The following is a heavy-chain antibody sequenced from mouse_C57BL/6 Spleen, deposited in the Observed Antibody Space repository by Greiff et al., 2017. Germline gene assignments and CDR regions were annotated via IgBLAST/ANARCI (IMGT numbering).Heavy chain of an antibody. V-gene: IGHV1-54*01. CDR2: INPGSGGT. J-gene: IGHJ1*03. CDR1: GYAFTNYL. Sequence: QVQLQQSGAELVRPGTSVKVSCKASGYAFTNYLIEWVKQRPGQGLEWIGVINPGSGGTNYNEKFKGKATLTADKSSSTAYMQLSSLTSEDSAVXFWARDRYFDGRGTGTTVTVSS. CDR3: ARDRYFDG.